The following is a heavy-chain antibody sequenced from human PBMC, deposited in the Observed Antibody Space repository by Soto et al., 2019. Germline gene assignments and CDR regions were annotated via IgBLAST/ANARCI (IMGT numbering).Heavy chain of an antibody. CDR3: ARDPGGDGDYFDY. CDR1: GFTFSSYG. D-gene: IGHD2-21*02. CDR2: ISYDGSNK. Sequence: QVQLVESGGGVVQPGRSLRLSCAASGFTFSSYGMHWVRQAPGKGLEWVAVISYDGSNKYYADSVKGRFTISRDNSKNTLYLQMNSLRAEDTAVYYCARDPGGDGDYFDYWGQGTLVTVSS. V-gene: IGHV3-30*03. J-gene: IGHJ4*02.